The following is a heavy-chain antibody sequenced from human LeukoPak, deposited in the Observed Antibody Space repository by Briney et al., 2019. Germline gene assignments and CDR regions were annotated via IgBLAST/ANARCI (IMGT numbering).Heavy chain of an antibody. V-gene: IGHV3-66*01. D-gene: IGHD3-22*01. CDR1: GFTVSRKY. J-gene: IGHJ3*01. CDR3: ARVKSLLPNDASDV. CDR2: IYSDGRI. Sequence: GGSLTLSSAASGFTVSRKYMNWVSQAPGKGLEWVSIIYSDGRIYYADSVKGRFTISRDNSKSTVHLQMNSLRADDTAVYYCARVKSLLPNDASDVWGQPRMVSVSS.